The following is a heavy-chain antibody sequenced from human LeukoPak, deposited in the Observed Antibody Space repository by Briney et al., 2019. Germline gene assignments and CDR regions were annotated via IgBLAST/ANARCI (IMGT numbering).Heavy chain of an antibody. D-gene: IGHD4/OR15-4a*01. CDR3: ARTDYGSLRGAFLI. J-gene: IGHJ3*02. CDR2: ISSSGSTI. CDR1: GSTFSSYE. V-gene: IGHV3-48*03. Sequence: SGGSLRLSCAASGSTFSSYEMNWVRQAPGKGLEWVSYISSSGSTIYYADSVKGRFTISRDNAKNSLYLQMNSLRAEDTAVYYCARTDYGSLRGAFLIWGQGTMVTVSS.